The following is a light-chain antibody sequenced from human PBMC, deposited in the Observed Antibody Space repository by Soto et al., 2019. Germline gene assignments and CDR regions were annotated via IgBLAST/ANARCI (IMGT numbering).Light chain of an antibody. V-gene: IGLV2-14*01. CDR2: DVS. J-gene: IGLJ2*01. Sequence: QSALTQPASVSGSPGQSITISCTGTSSDVGGYNYVSWYQQHPGKAPKLMIYDVSNRPSGVSNRFSGPKSGNTASLTISGLQAEDEADYYRSSYTSSSTFVVFGGGTQLAVL. CDR1: SSDVGGYNY. CDR3: SSYTSSSTFVV.